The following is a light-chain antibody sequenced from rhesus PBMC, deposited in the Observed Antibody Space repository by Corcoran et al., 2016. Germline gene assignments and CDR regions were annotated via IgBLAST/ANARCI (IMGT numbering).Light chain of an antibody. V-gene: IGKV3-24*04. CDR1: QSVSSY. CDR3: LQSSNWPLT. CDR2: GTS. J-gene: IGKJ4*01. Sequence: EIVMTQSPATLALSPGERATLSCRASQSVSSYLAWYQPKPGQAPRLLIYGTSSRATGIPDRFRGSGYGTEFTLTISSLEPEDVGVYFCLQSSNWPLTFGGGTKVEIK.